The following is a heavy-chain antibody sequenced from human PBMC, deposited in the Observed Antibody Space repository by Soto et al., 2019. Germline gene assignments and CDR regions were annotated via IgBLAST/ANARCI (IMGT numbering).Heavy chain of an antibody. Sequence: QVQLVQSGAEVKRPGASVKVSCTTSGYKFADYNMNWVRQATGRGLEWLGYMNSFSGGSDFAPTFQDRLTLTKNTSISTAYLELTNLRDDDTAVYYCARGSAFQRTGNSDFWGQGTPVTVSS. D-gene: IGHD6-19*01. CDR3: ARGSAFQRTGNSDF. V-gene: IGHV1-8*02. CDR2: MNSFSGGS. CDR1: GYKFADYN. J-gene: IGHJ4*02.